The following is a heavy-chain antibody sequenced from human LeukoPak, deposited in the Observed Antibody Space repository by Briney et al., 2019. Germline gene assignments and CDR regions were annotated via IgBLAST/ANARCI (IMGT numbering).Heavy chain of an antibody. Sequence: GGSLRLSCAASGSTVSSNYMSWVRQAPGKGLEWVSAISGSGGSTYYADSVKGRFTISRDNSKNTLYLQMNSLRAEDTAVYYCAKDSVDRCFDYWGQGTLVTVSS. D-gene: IGHD3/OR15-3a*01. V-gene: IGHV3-23*01. CDR1: GSTVSSNY. CDR2: ISGSGGST. J-gene: IGHJ4*02. CDR3: AKDSVDRCFDY.